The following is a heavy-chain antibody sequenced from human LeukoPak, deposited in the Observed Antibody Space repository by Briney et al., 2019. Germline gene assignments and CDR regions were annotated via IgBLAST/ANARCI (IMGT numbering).Heavy chain of an antibody. CDR3: ARDIAAAGLFFDY. D-gene: IGHD6-13*01. CDR2: IKYDGSEK. CDR1: GFTLSSYW. V-gene: IGHV3-7*01. Sequence: GGSLRLSCAASGFTLSSYWMSWVRQAPGKGLEWVANIKYDGSEKYYVDSVKGRFTISRDTAKNSLYLQMNSLRAEDTAVYYCARDIAAAGLFFDYRGQGTLVTVSS. J-gene: IGHJ4*02.